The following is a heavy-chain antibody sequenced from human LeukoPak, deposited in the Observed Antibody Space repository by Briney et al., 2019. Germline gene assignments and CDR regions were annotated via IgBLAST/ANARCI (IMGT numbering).Heavy chain of an antibody. J-gene: IGHJ3*01. CDR3: ASAAGAFDF. CDR2: IWPDGSNK. V-gene: IGHV3-33*08. CDR1: GFSFISYG. Sequence: GGSLRLSCAASGFSFISYGIRWVRQAPGKGLEWVAVIWPDGSNKYYADSVKGRFTISRDNSKNTLWLQMNSLRAEDTALYYCASAAGAFDFWGQGTMVTVSS. D-gene: IGHD6-13*01.